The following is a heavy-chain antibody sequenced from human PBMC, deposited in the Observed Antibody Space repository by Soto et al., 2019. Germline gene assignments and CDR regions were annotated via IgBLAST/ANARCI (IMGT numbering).Heavy chain of an antibody. CDR2: INPKSGGT. Sequence: QVQLVQSGAEVKKPGASVNVSCKASGYTFTVYYMHWGRQAPGQGLEWMGWINPKSGGTMYPQKFQGRVTMTWDTSISTAYMALTRLRSDATTVYYCARDLAKGGGSAGFDYWGPGTLVTVSS. J-gene: IGHJ4*02. CDR3: ARDLAKGGGSAGFDY. CDR1: GYTFTVYY. D-gene: IGHD1-26*01. V-gene: IGHV1-2*02.